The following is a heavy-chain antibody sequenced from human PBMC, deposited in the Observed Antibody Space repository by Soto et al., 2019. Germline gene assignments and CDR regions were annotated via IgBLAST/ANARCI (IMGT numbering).Heavy chain of an antibody. D-gene: IGHD3-10*01. CDR3: ARDRRRYYGSGSYGDAFDI. Sequence: SETLSLTCTVSGGSISSYYWSWIRQPPGKGLEWIGYIYYSGSTNYNPSLKSRVTISVGTSKNQFSLKLSSVTAADTAVYYGARDRRRYYGSGSYGDAFDIWGQGTMVTVSS. CDR2: IYYSGST. CDR1: GGSISSYY. J-gene: IGHJ3*02. V-gene: IGHV4-59*01.